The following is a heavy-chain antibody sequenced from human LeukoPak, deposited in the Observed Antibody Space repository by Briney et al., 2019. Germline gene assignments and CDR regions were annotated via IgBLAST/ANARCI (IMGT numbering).Heavy chain of an antibody. CDR2: IASKARGGTT. V-gene: IGHV3-15*04. CDR1: GFTFSDAW. D-gene: IGHD4-17*01. Sequence: GGSLRLSCAAPGFTFSDAWMSWVRQAPGKGLEWVGRIASKARGGTTAYVAPVQGRFSISRDDSRNTLYLQMNSLKTEDTAVYYCITDPAGVTTVTSPNYYLDYWGQGTLVTVSS. J-gene: IGHJ4*02. CDR3: ITDPAGVTTVTSPNYYLDY.